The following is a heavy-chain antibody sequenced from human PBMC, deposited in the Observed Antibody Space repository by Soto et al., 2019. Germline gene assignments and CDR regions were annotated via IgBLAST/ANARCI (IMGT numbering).Heavy chain of an antibody. Sequence: ASETLSLTCTVSGGSISSSSYYWGWIRQPPGKGLEWIGSIYYSGSTYYNPSLKSRVTISVDTSKNQFSLKLSSVTAADTAVYYCARHRFWSGYSDYWGQGTLVTVSS. J-gene: IGHJ4*02. CDR1: GGSISSSSYY. CDR2: IYYSGST. V-gene: IGHV4-39*01. D-gene: IGHD3-3*01. CDR3: ARHRFWSGYSDY.